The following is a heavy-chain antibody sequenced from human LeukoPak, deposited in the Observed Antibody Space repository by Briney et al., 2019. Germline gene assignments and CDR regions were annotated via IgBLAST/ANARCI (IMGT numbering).Heavy chain of an antibody. D-gene: IGHD6-13*01. CDR2: ISGSGGST. Sequence: GGSLRLSCAASGFTFSSYAMSWVRQAPGKGLEWVSAISGSGGSTYYADSVKGRFTISRDNSKNTLYLQMNSLRVEDTAVYYCAKDASTMGSSSWRIYYFDSWGQGTLVTVSS. CDR1: GFTFSSYA. V-gene: IGHV3-23*01. CDR3: AKDASTMGSSSWRIYYFDS. J-gene: IGHJ4*02.